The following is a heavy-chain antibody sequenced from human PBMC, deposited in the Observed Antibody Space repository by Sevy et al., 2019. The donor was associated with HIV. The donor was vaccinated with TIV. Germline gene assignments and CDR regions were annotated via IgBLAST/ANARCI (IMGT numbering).Heavy chain of an antibody. CDR1: GFTFNAFS. CDR2: ISLDGGNQ. CDR3: ALERLSSNVAEYFQN. J-gene: IGHJ1*01. V-gene: IGHV3-30-3*01. Sequence: GGSLRLSCAASGFTFNAFSMHWVRQAPGTGLEWVATISLDGGNQHYADSVRGRFTISRDNSQNALFLQMNSLRPDDTALYYCALERLSSNVAEYFQNWGQCALVTVSS. D-gene: IGHD1-1*01.